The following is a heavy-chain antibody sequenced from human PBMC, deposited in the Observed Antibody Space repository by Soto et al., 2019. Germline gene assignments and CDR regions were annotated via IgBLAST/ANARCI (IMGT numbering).Heavy chain of an antibody. CDR1: GGSFSGYY. CDR2: INHSGST. D-gene: IGHD2-2*01. V-gene: IGHV4-34*01. Sequence: SETLSLTCAVYGGSFSGYYWSWIRQPPGKGLEWIGEINHSGSTNYNPSLKSRVTISVDTSKNQFSLKLSPVTAADTAVYYCARGRYCSSTSCYRSYYYYGMDVWGQGTTVTVSS. CDR3: ARGRYCSSTSCYRSYYYYGMDV. J-gene: IGHJ6*02.